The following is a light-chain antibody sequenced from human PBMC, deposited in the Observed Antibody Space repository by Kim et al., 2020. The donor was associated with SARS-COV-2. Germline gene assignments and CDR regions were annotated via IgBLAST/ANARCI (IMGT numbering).Light chain of an antibody. J-gene: IGKJ2*01. CDR2: LVS. CDR1: QSLLHSNGYKY. CDR3: MQALQTPYT. V-gene: IGKV2-28*01. Sequence: EPASISCRSSQSLLHSNGYKYLDWYLQKPGQSPQLLIYLVSTRAFGVPDRFSGSGSGTDFTLKISRVEAEDVGVYYCMQALQTPYTFGQGTKLEI.